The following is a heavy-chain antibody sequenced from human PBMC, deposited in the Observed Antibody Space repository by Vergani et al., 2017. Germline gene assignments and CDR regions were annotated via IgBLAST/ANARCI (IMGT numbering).Heavy chain of an antibody. CDR2: ISSSSSYI. V-gene: IGHV3-21*01. D-gene: IGHD6-6*01. CDR3: ARGVEYSSSSGY. Sequence: EVQLVESGGGLVKPGGSLRLSCAASGFTFSSYSMNWVRQAPGKGLEWVSSISSSSSYIYYADAVKGRFTISRDNAKNSLYLQMNSLRAEDTAVYYCARGVEYSSSSGYWGQGTLVTVSS. CDR1: GFTFSSYS. J-gene: IGHJ4*02.